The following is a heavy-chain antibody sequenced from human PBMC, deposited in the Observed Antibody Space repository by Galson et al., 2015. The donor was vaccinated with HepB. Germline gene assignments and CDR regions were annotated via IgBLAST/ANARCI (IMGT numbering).Heavy chain of an antibody. CDR2: ISNNGGST. V-gene: IGHV3-64*02. CDR1: GFTFSSYA. J-gene: IGHJ4*02. CDR3: ARGRYDILTGYVDY. Sequence: SLRLSCAASGFTFSSYAMHWVRQAPGKGLEYVSAISNNGGSTYYADSVKGRFTISRDNSKNTLYLQMGSLRAEDMAVYYCARGRYDILTGYVDYWGQGTLVTVSS. D-gene: IGHD3-9*01.